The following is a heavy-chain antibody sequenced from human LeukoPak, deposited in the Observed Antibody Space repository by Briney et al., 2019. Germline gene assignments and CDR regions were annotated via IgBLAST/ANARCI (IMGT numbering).Heavy chain of an antibody. CDR3: AKDQFARNGVYDAIDV. J-gene: IGHJ3*01. CDR1: GFNFSSSG. V-gene: IGHV3-23*01. CDR2: VSGPGHDT. D-gene: IGHD2-8*01. Sequence: GGSLRLSCAASGFNFSSSGMHWVRQAPGKGLEWVSVVSGPGHDTYYADSVKGRFTISRDNSKNTLYLEINSPRAEDTAVYYCAKDQFARNGVYDAIDVWGQGKMVTVSS.